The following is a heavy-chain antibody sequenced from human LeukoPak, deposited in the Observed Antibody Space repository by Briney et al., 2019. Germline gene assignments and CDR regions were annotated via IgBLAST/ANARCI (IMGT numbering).Heavy chain of an antibody. CDR1: GFTFSSYS. CDR2: ISSSSSYI. D-gene: IGHD1-26*01. Sequence: GGSLRLSCAASGFTFSSYSMNWVRQAPGKGLEWVSSISSSSSYIYYADSVKGRFTISRDNAKNSLYLQMNSLGAEDTAVYYCAKNRGAGSHYYYHMNVWGKGTTVTVSS. CDR3: AKNRGAGSHYYYHMNV. V-gene: IGHV3-21*04. J-gene: IGHJ6*03.